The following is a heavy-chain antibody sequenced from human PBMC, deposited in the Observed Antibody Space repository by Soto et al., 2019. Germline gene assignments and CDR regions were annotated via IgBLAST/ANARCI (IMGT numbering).Heavy chain of an antibody. CDR2: IYYSGST. V-gene: IGHV4-39*01. D-gene: IGHD3-10*01. CDR3: ARLGVRGVIVDY. CDR1: GASISSSNW. Sequence: TSETLSLTCAVSGASISSSNWWSWVRHPPGKGPEWIGSIYYSGSTYYNPSLKSRVTISVDTSKNQFSLKLSSVTAADTAVYYCARLGVRGVIVDYWGQGTLVTVSS. J-gene: IGHJ4*02.